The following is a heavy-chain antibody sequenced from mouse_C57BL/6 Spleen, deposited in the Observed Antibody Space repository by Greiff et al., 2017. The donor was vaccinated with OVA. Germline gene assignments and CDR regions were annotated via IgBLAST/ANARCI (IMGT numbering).Heavy chain of an antibody. V-gene: IGHV6-3*01. Sequence: DVQLQESGGGLVQPGGSMKLSCVASGFTFSNYWMNWVRQSPETGLEWVAQIRLKSDNYATHYAESVKGRFTISRDDSKSSVYLQMNNLRAEDTGIYYCTALYYYGSSAWFAYWGQGTLVTVSA. CDR1: GFTFSNYW. D-gene: IGHD1-1*01. CDR2: IRLKSDNYAT. J-gene: IGHJ3*01. CDR3: TALYYYGSSAWFAY.